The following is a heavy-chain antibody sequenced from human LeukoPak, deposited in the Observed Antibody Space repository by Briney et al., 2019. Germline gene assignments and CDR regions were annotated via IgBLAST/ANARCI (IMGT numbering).Heavy chain of an antibody. J-gene: IGHJ4*02. CDR3: AKVSGSTPIVYFDY. CDR1: GFTFDDYA. V-gene: IGHV3-9*01. Sequence: GRSLRLSCAASGFTFDDYAMHWVRQAPGKGLEWVSGISWSSGSIGYADSVKGRFTISRDNAKNSPYLQMNSLRAEDTALYYCAKVSGSTPIVYFDYWGQGTLVTVSS. D-gene: IGHD2-15*01. CDR2: ISWSSGSI.